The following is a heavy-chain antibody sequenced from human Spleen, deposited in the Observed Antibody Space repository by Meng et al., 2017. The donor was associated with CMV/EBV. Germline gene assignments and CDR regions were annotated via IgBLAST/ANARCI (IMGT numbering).Heavy chain of an antibody. V-gene: IGHV3-49*04. J-gene: IGHJ6*02. CDR3: TRGGTSAMRDGMDV. CDR1: GFIFGDYL. Sequence: GGSLRISCTASGFIFGDYLMGWVRQAPGKGPEWAGVIRKNGYGGTTEYAASVKGRFTISRDDSKSIAYLQMNSLKIEDTAVYYCTRGGTSAMRDGMDVWGQGTTVTVSS. D-gene: IGHD2-2*01. CDR2: IRKNGYGGTT.